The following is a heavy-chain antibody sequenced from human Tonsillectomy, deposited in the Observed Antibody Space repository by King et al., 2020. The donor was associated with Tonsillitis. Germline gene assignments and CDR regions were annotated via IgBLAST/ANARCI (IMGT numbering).Heavy chain of an antibody. V-gene: IGHV3-9*01. Sequence: VQLVESGGGLVQPGRSLRLSCAASGFTFDDYAMHWVRQAPGKGLEWVSGISWNSGNIDYAGSVKGRFTISRDNAKNSLYLQMNSLRAEDTALYYCARDIGNVAGPTAFDYWGQGTLVTVSS. CDR3: ARDIGNVAGPTAFDY. D-gene: IGHD6-19*01. CDR2: ISWNSGNI. J-gene: IGHJ4*02. CDR1: GFTFDDYA.